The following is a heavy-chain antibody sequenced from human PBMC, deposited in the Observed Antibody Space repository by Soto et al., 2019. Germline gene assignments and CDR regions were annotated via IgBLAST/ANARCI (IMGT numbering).Heavy chain of an antibody. CDR3: AQLWFGESWHGMDV. CDR2: IIPILDVA. CDR1: GGDFNSYT. J-gene: IGHJ6*02. D-gene: IGHD3-10*01. V-gene: IGHV1-69*02. Sequence: QLVQSRAEVKKPGSSVKVSCKASGGDFNSYTISWVRQAPGQGPEWMGTIIPILDVAKNAQKFQGRVTITADKSTSTVYMELRSLRSDDTAIYYCAQLWFGESWHGMDVWGQGTTVTVSS.